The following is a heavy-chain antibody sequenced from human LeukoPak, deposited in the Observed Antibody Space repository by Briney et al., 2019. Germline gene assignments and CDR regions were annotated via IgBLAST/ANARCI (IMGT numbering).Heavy chain of an antibody. D-gene: IGHD3-10*01. CDR3: TTGAGVY. V-gene: IGHV3-15*07. CDR1: GFTFSNAW. Sequence: GGSLGLSCAASGFTFSNAWMNWVRQAPGKGLEWVGHIKSKTDGGTTDYAAPVKGRVIISRDDSKNMLYLQMNSLKTEDTAVYYCTTGAGVYWGQGTLVTVSS. J-gene: IGHJ4*02. CDR2: IKSKTDGGTT.